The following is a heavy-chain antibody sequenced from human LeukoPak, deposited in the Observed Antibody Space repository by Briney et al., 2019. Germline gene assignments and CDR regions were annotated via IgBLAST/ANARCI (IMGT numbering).Heavy chain of an antibody. CDR2: IRYDGSNK. D-gene: IGHD1-7*01. V-gene: IGHV3-30*02. CDR1: GFTFSDYG. Sequence: PGGSLRLSCAASGFTFSDYGMHWVRQAPGKGLEWVAFIRYDGSNKYYADSVKGRFTISRDNSKNTLYLQMNSLRAEDTAVYYCAKDLNWNYVGYFDYWGQGTLVTVSS. CDR3: AKDLNWNYVGYFDY. J-gene: IGHJ4*02.